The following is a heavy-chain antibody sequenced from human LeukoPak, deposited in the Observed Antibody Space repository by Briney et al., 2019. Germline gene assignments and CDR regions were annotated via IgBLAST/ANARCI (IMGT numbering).Heavy chain of an antibody. CDR3: ARAGYSSSWDYDAFDI. D-gene: IGHD6-13*01. Sequence: PGGSLRLSCAASGFTFSSYAMSWVRQAPGKGLEWVSAISGSGGNTYYADSVKGRFTISRDNSKNTLYLQMNSLRAEDTAVYYCARAGYSSSWDYDAFDIWGQGTMVTVSS. J-gene: IGHJ3*02. CDR2: ISGSGGNT. V-gene: IGHV3-23*01. CDR1: GFTFSSYA.